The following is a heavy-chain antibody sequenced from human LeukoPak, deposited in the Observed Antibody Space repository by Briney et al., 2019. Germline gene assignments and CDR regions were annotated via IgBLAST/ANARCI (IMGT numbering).Heavy chain of an antibody. CDR3: AREGYYGSGSPPSLYFDY. CDR2: TSSDLNVK. V-gene: IGHV3-30-3*01. Sequence: GGSLRLSCAASGFTFRNYVVHWVRQAPGKGLEWVAVTSSDLNVKLYADSVKGRFTISRDNSRSTLYLQMNSLRPEDTAIYYCAREGYYGSGSPPSLYFDYWGQGTLVTVSS. J-gene: IGHJ4*02. D-gene: IGHD3-10*01. CDR1: GFTFRNYV.